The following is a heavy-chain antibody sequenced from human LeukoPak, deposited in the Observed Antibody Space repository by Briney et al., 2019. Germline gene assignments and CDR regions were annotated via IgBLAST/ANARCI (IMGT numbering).Heavy chain of an antibody. D-gene: IGHD6-13*01. CDR2: IRYDGSNK. Sequence: GGSLRLSCAASGFTFSSYGMHWVRQAPGKGLEWVAFIRYDGSNKYYADSVKGRFTISRDNSKNTLYLQMNSLRAEDTAVYYCARYNYGSSSWYNPHYYYYMDVWGEGTTVTISS. V-gene: IGHV3-30*02. CDR3: ARYNYGSSSWYNPHYYYYMDV. CDR1: GFTFSSYG. J-gene: IGHJ6*03.